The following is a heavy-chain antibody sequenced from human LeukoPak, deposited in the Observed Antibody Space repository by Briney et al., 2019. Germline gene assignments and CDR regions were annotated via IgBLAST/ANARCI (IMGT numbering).Heavy chain of an antibody. CDR2: FDPEDGET. CDR3: ATRSYCSSTSCYAMAFDI. D-gene: IGHD2-2*01. CDR1: GYTLTELS. Sequence: ASVKVSCKVSGYTLTELSMHWVRQAPGKGREWMGGFDPEDGETIYAQKFQGRVSMTEDTSTDTAYMELSSLRSEDTAVYYCATRSYCSSTSCYAMAFDIWGQGTMVTVPS. V-gene: IGHV1-24*01. J-gene: IGHJ3*02.